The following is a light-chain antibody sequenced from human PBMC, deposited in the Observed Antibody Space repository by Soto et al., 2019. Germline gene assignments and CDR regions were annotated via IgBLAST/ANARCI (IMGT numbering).Light chain of an antibody. CDR1: QSVSNRY. Sequence: IALTPSPVTKSLSPGEIATLSCWASQSVSNRYLAWYQQKPGQAPRLLIYGASSRATGIPDRFSGSGSGTDFTLTICRLEPEDFAVYYCEQDDSSWTFGHGTNVDTK. CDR3: EQDDSSWT. V-gene: IGKV3-20*01. CDR2: GAS. J-gene: IGKJ1*01.